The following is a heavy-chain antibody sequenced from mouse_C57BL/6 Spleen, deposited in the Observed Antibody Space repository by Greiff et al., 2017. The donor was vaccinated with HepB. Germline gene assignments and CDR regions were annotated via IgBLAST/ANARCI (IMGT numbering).Heavy chain of an antibody. J-gene: IGHJ1*03. CDR2: ISSGSSTI. V-gene: IGHV5-17*01. CDR3: ARPGDYGSSYDWYFDV. CDR1: GFTFSDYG. Sequence: EVKLVESGGGLVKPGGSLKLSCAASGFTFSDYGMHWVRQAPEKGLEWVAYISSGSSTIYYADTVKGRFTISRDNAKNTLFLQMTSLRSEDTAMYYCARPGDYGSSYDWYFDVWGTGTTVTVSS. D-gene: IGHD1-1*01.